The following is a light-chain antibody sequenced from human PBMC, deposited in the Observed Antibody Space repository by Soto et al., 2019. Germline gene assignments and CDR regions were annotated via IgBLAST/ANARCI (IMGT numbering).Light chain of an antibody. V-gene: IGKV3-15*01. Sequence: EIVMTQSPATVSVSRLERGTLCFMASQSVSSNLAWYQQKPGQAPRLLIYGASTRATGIPARFSGSGSGTEFTLTISSLQSEDFAVYYCQQYNNWPRWTFGQGTKV. J-gene: IGKJ1*01. CDR3: QQYNNWPRWT. CDR2: GAS. CDR1: QSVSSN.